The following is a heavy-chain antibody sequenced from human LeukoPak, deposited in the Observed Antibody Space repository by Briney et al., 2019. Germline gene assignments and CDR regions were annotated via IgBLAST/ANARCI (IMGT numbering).Heavy chain of an antibody. D-gene: IGHD6-19*01. J-gene: IGHJ4*02. CDR1: GFTFDDYA. Sequence: GGSLRLSCAASGFTFDDYAMHWVRQAPGKGLEWVSGISWNSGSIGYADSVKGRFTISRDNAKNSLYLQMNSLRPEDTAFYYCAKGERKWLAQQPDYWGQGTLVIVSS. CDR3: AKGERKWLAQQPDY. V-gene: IGHV3-9*01. CDR2: ISWNSGSI.